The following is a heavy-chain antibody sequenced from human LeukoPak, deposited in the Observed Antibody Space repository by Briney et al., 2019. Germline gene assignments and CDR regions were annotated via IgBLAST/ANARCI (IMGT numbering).Heavy chain of an antibody. CDR2: IKQDGSEK. CDR3: AIHRSGGSQDDAFDI. CDR1: EYTFPMYW. D-gene: IGHD2-15*01. Sequence: GGSLRLSCAASEYTFPMYWMSWVRQAPGKGLEWVADIKQDGSEKYYVDSVKGRFTISRQNAKNSLFLQMNSLRAEDTAVYYCAIHRSGGSQDDAFDIWGQGTMVTVSS. J-gene: IGHJ3*02. V-gene: IGHV3-7*01.